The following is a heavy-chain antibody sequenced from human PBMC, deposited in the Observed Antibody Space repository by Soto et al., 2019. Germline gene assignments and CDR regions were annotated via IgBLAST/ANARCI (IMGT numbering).Heavy chain of an antibody. J-gene: IGHJ6*02. D-gene: IGHD1-26*01. CDR1: GFTFSTYA. Sequence: PWGSLRLSCAASGFTFSTYAMSWVRQAPGKGLEWVSGIGLCNDDTAYADSAKGRFIISRDNSKYTLSLQLNGLRAEDTAVYYCAKDRMDHNSVWDPSDSWGQGNTVNVSS. V-gene: IGHV3-23*01. CDR2: IGLCNDDT. CDR3: AKDRMDHNSVWDPSDS.